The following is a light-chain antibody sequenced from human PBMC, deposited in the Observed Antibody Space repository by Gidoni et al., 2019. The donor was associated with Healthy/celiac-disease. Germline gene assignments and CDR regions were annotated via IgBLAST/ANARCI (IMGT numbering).Light chain of an antibody. CDR3: QQYYSFPRT. CDR2: DES. V-gene: IGKV1D-8*01. CDR1: QGISSY. Sequence: VSWMPQSTSLLSASTGDRVTISCRMSQGISSYLAWYQQKPGKAPELLIYDESTLQIGVPSRFSGSVSGTDFPTTISCLQSADFASYYCQQYYSFPRTFGQGTKVEIK. J-gene: IGKJ1*01.